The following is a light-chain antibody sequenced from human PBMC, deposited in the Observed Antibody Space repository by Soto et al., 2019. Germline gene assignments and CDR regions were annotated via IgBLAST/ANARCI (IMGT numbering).Light chain of an antibody. CDR2: GTS. V-gene: IGKV3-20*01. CDR1: QSVSSKY. Sequence: EIELTQSPGTLSLSPGERATLSCRASQSVSSKYLAWYQQKPGQAPRLLIYGTSSRAAGIPDRFSGRGSGTDFTLTISRLEPEDFAMYYCQQYGTSPSIIFGQGTRLEIK. CDR3: QQYGTSPSII. J-gene: IGKJ5*01.